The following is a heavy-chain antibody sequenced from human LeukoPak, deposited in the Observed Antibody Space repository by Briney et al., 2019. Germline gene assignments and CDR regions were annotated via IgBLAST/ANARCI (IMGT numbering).Heavy chain of an antibody. CDR3: ARPTPGIAFDI. D-gene: IGHD3-10*01. CDR1: GGSFSGYS. Sequence: SETLSLTCAVYGGSFSGYSWNWIRQPPVKGLEWIGEINHSGGTNYNPSLKSRVTISVDTSKKQFSLKLSSVTAADTAVYYCARPTPGIAFDIWGQGTMVTVSS. J-gene: IGHJ3*02. CDR2: INHSGGT. V-gene: IGHV4-34*01.